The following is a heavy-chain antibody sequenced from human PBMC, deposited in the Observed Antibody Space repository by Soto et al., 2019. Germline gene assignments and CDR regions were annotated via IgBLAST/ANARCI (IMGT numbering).Heavy chain of an antibody. V-gene: IGHV3-64*01. J-gene: IGHJ4*02. D-gene: IGHD6-19*01. CDR2: ISSNGGST. CDR1: GFTFSSYA. CDR3: ARQWLDSYYFDY. Sequence: ESGGGLVQPGGSLRLSCAASGFTFSSYAMHWVRQAPGKGLEYVSAISSNGGSTYYANSVKGRFTISRDNSKNTLYLQMGSLRADDMAVYYCARQWLDSYYFDYWGQGTLVTVSS.